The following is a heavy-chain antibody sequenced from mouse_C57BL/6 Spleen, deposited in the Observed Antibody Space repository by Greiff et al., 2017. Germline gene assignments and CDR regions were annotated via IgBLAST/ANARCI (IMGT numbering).Heavy chain of an antibody. CDR2: INPNNGGT. D-gene: IGHD1-1*01. Sequence: EVQLQQSGPELVKPGASVKMSCKASGYTFTDYNMHWVKQSHGKSLEWIGYINPNNGGTSYNQKFKGKATLTVNKSSSTAYMELRSLTSEDSAVYYCSRGRGSSFFDYWGQGTTLTVSS. CDR3: SRGRGSSFFDY. V-gene: IGHV1-22*01. J-gene: IGHJ2*01. CDR1: GYTFTDYN.